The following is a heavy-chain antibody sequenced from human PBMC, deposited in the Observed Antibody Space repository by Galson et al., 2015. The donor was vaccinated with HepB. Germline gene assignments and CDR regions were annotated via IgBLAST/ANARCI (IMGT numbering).Heavy chain of an antibody. CDR2: IRANTDGGAT. CDR3: TTGVLEWFDGLFLGGDY. Sequence: SLRLSCAASALPFNKAWMSWVRQTPGKGLEWVGRIRANTDGGATEYAAPVKGRFIVSRDDSKNTVYLQMNSLKTEDTAVYYCTTGVLEWFDGLFLGGDYWGQGTLVTVSS. J-gene: IGHJ4*02. D-gene: IGHD3-3*01. V-gene: IGHV3-15*01. CDR1: ALPFNKAW.